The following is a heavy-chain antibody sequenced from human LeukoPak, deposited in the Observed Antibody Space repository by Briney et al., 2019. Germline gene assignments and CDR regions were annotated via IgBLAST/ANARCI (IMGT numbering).Heavy chain of an antibody. D-gene: IGHD3-3*01. CDR1: GCTFTSYY. J-gene: IGHJ4*02. V-gene: IGHV3-33*01. CDR2: IWYDGSNK. CDR3: ARDHFTGRFLEWLSRNYFDY. Sequence: SCKASGCTFTSYYMHWVRQAPGKGLEWVAVIWYDGSNKYYADSVKGRFTISRDNSKNTLYLQMNSLRAEDTAVYYCARDHFTGRFLEWLSRNYFDYWGQGTLVTVSS.